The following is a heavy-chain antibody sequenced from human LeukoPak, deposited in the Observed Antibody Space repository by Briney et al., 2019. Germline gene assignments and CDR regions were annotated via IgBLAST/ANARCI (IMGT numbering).Heavy chain of an antibody. J-gene: IGHJ6*02. Sequence: GRSLTLSCAASGFTFSSYAMHWVRQAPGKGLEWVAVISYDGSNKYYADSVKGRFTISRDNSKNTLYLQMNSLRAEDTAVYYCARVGDSYYYGSGSYGYYYGMDVWGQGTTVTVSS. CDR3: ARVGDSYYYGSGSYGYYYGMDV. V-gene: IGHV3-30-3*01. CDR2: ISYDGSNK. D-gene: IGHD3-10*01. CDR1: GFTFSSYA.